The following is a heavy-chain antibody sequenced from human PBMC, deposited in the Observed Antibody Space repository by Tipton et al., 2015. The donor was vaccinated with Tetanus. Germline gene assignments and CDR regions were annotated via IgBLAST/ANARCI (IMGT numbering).Heavy chain of an antibody. D-gene: IGHD2-21*02. V-gene: IGHV4-39*01. CDR1: GGSLFSGSFY. Sequence: TLSLTCTVSGGSLFSGSFYWDWIRQPPGKGLEWIGNVYYNGNTLQNPSLKGRVTLSLDKSKNQFSLKLTSVTAADTAVYYCARTADNWFDPWGQGTLVTVSS. CDR2: VYYNGNT. CDR3: ARTADNWFDP. J-gene: IGHJ5*02.